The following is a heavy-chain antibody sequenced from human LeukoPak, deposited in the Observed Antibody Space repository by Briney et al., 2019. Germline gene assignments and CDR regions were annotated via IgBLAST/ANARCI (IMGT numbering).Heavy chain of an antibody. CDR3: TRSTYCNSTSCYPGAFDI. J-gene: IGHJ3*02. D-gene: IGHD2-2*01. CDR2: IGTVVDP. Sequence: HTGGSLRLSCAASGFSFRNYDMHWVPQPPGKSLEWVSAIGTVVDPCYPDSVKGRFTISRDNAKNFLYLQMNSLGAGDTAVYYCTRSTYCNSTSCYPGAFDIWGQGTMVTVSA. CDR1: GFSFRNYD. V-gene: IGHV3-13*05.